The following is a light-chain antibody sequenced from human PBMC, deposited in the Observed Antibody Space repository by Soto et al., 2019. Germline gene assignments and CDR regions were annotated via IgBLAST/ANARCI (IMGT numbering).Light chain of an antibody. V-gene: IGLV2-14*01. CDR3: SSLTARSSLI. Sequence: QSVLTQPGSVSGSPGQSITIFCAGTMRDLGAYNLVSWYQQHPGRAPQLIIYEVRNRPSGSSFRFSGSKSGNTASPTISGLQAEDEADYYCSSLTARSSLIFGGGTKLTVL. J-gene: IGLJ2*01. CDR1: MRDLGAYNL. CDR2: EVR.